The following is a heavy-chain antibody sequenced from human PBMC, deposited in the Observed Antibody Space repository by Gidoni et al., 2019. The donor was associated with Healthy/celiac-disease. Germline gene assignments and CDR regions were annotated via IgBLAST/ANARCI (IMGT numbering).Heavy chain of an antibody. Sequence: VQLQESGPGLVKPSETLSLPCTVSGGSIRSYYWSWIRQPPGKGLEWIGYIYYSGSTNYNPSLKSRVTISVDTSKNQFSLKLSSVTAADTAVYYCARLTWELRFDYWGQGTLVTVSS. V-gene: IGHV4-59*08. CDR3: ARLTWELRFDY. CDR1: GGSIRSYY. D-gene: IGHD1-26*01. J-gene: IGHJ4*02. CDR2: IYYSGST.